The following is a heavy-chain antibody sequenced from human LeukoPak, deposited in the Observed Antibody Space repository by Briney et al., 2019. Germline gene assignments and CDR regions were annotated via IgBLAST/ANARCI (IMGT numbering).Heavy chain of an antibody. Sequence: GGSLRLSCAASGFTFSSYAMHWVRQAPGKGLEWVAVISYDGSNKYYADSVKGRFTISRDNSKNTLYLQMNSLRAEDTAVYYCARLLIGSSWHFDYWGQGTLVTVSS. CDR3: ARLLIGSSWHFDY. V-gene: IGHV3-30-3*01. D-gene: IGHD6-13*01. CDR2: ISYDGSNK. J-gene: IGHJ4*02. CDR1: GFTFSSYA.